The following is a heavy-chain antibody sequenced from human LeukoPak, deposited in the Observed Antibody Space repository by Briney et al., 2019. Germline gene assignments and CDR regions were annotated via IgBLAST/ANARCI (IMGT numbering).Heavy chain of an antibody. D-gene: IGHD3-10*01. CDR1: GGSISSGGYY. Sequence: PSETLSLTCTVSGGSISSGGYYWSWIRQHPGKGLEWIGYIYYSGSTYYNPSLKSRVTISVDTSKNQFSLKLSSVTAADTAVYYCARVLSLWFGEVNWFDPWGQGTLVTVSS. CDR2: IYYSGST. V-gene: IGHV4-31*03. J-gene: IGHJ5*02. CDR3: ARVLSLWFGEVNWFDP.